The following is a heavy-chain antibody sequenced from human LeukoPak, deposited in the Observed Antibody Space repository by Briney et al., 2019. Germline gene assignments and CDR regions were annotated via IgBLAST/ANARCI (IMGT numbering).Heavy chain of an antibody. J-gene: IGHJ4*02. CDR1: GFTFSSYG. V-gene: IGHV3-30*02. Sequence: GGSLRLSCAASGFTFSSYGMHWVRQAPGKGLEWVAFIRYDGSNKSYADSVKGRFTISRDNSKNTLYLQMSSVRPEDTAVYYCAKDPAWYCSSPSRYTHYFDYWRQGTLVTVSS. CDR3: AKDPAWYCSSPSRYTHYFDY. D-gene: IGHD2-2*01. CDR2: IRYDGSNK.